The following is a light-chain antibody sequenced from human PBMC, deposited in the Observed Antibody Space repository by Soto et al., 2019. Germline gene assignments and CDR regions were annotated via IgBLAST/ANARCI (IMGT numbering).Light chain of an antibody. Sequence: DIQMTQSPSSLSASVGDRVTITCRASQGIRSDLGWFQQKPGKAPKRLISAASSLQSGVPSRFSGSVSGTEFTRTISNLQPEDFATYYCLQYNRFPWTFGQGTKVEIK. CDR1: QGIRSD. CDR2: AAS. J-gene: IGKJ1*01. V-gene: IGKV1-17*02. CDR3: LQYNRFPWT.